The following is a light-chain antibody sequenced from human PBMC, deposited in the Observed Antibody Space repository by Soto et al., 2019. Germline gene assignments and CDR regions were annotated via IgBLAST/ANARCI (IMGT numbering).Light chain of an antibody. CDR2: GVS. CDR1: QNIGSNY. J-gene: IGKJ2*01. Sequence: EIELTQSPGTLSLSPGDGATLSCRASQNIGSNYLAWYQQKPGQAPRLLIYGVSSRATGIPDRFSGSGAGTDFTLTIRRLEPEDFAVSYCQQYGSAPGYTFGQGTKLEIK. CDR3: QQYGSAPGYT. V-gene: IGKV3-20*01.